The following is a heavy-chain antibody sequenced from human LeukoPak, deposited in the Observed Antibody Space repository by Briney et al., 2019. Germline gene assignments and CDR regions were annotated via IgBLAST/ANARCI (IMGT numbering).Heavy chain of an antibody. CDR3: ARGAEEWPDDY. D-gene: IGHD3-3*01. J-gene: IGHJ4*02. CDR2: ISYDGSNK. V-gene: IGHV3-30*04. CDR1: GFTFSSYA. Sequence: GRSLRLSCAASGFTFSSYAMHWVRQAPGKGLEWVAVISYDGSNKYYADSVKGRLTISRDNSKNTLYLQMNSLRAEDTAVYYCARGAEEWPDDYWGQGTLVTVSS.